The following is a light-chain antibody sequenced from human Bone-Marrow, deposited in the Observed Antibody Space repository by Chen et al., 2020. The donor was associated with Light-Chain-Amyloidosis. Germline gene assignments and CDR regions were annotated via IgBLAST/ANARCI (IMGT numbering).Light chain of an antibody. V-gene: IGLV1-40*01. CDR3: QSYDSPHVV. J-gene: IGLJ2*01. Sequence: QSVLTQPPSVSGAPGQRVTLPCPGSSSNTGAGYDVHWYQQLPGTAPKLLIYGNSNRPSGVPDRFSGSKSGTSASLAITGLQAEDEADYYCQSYDSPHVVFGGGTKLTVL. CDR1: SSNTGAGYD. CDR2: GNS.